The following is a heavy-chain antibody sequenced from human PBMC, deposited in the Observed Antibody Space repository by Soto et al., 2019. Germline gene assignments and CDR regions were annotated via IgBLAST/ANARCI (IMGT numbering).Heavy chain of an antibody. CDR2: VTNTGGDK. D-gene: IGHD3-10*01. CDR3: ARASGESYPGSRVFVS. Sequence: ESGGDLVQPGGSLRLSCAASGFAFSNNAMSWVRQAPGKGLELVSIVTNTGGDKLYADSVKGRFIISRDNSKSTLYLQMNSLRAEDSAIYYCARASGESYPGSRVFVSWGQGTRVTVSS. CDR1: GFAFSNNA. V-gene: IGHV3-23*01. J-gene: IGHJ4*02.